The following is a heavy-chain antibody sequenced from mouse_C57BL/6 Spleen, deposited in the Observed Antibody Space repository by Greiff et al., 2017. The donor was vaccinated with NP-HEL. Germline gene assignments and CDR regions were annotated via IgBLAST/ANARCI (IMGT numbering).Heavy chain of an antibody. J-gene: IGHJ2*01. V-gene: IGHV1-69*01. CDR2: IDPSDSYT. CDR1: GYTFTSYW. CDR3: ARRGYFDY. Sequence: QVQLKQPGAELVMPGASVKLSCKASGYTFTSYWMHWVKQRPGQGLEWIGEIDPSDSYTNYNQKFKGKSTLTVDKSSSTAYMQLSSLTSEDAAVYYCARRGYFDYWGQGTTLTVSS.